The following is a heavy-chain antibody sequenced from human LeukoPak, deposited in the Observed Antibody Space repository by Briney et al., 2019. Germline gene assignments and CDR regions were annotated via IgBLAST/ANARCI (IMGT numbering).Heavy chain of an antibody. CDR1: GFTFSSHG. V-gene: IGHV3-33*01. CDR2: IWYDGSNK. J-gene: IGHJ6*03. D-gene: IGHD7-27*01. CDR3: VRWGPDKAMDV. Sequence: GGSLRLSXAASGFTFSSHGMHWVGQAPGKGLEWVAVIWYDGSNKYYADSVKGRFIISRDNSKSTFYVEMNSLRAKDTAVYYCVRWGPDKAMDVWGKGNTVTVSS.